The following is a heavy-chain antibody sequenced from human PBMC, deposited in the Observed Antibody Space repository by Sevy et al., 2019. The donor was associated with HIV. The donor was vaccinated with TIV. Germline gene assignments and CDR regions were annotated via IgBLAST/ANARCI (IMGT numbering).Heavy chain of an antibody. CDR1: GFTFSSYW. CDR2: IKQDGSEK. V-gene: IGHV3-7*01. CDR3: ARDKWLRSSYYYYYYGMDV. D-gene: IGHD5-12*01. J-gene: IGHJ6*02. Sequence: GGSLRLSCAASGFTFSSYWMSWVRQAPGKGLEWVANIKQDGSEKYYVDSVKGRFTISRDNAKNSLYLQMNSLRAEDTAVYYCARDKWLRSSYYYYYYGMDVWVQGTTVTVSS.